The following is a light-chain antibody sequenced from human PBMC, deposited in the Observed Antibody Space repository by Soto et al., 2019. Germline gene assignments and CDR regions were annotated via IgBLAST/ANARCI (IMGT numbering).Light chain of an antibody. J-gene: IGKJ3*01. CDR2: KAS. Sequence: DIQMTQSPSTLSASVGDRVTITCRASQNIDNWLAWYQQKPGKAPRILIYKASTLEGGVPSRFSGSGSGTEFSPTIRILPHDVFASYCCQRYNTPSKDFGHGTDVDIK. CDR1: QNIDNW. V-gene: IGKV1-5*03. CDR3: QRYNTPSKD.